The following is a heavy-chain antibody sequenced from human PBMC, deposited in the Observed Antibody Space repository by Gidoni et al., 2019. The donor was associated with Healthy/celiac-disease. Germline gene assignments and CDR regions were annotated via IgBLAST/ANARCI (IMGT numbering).Heavy chain of an antibody. CDR1: VDTYSSYA. J-gene: IGHJ4*02. V-gene: IGHV1-69*04. D-gene: IGHD2-2*01. Sequence: QVQLVQSGAAVKKPGSAVKVSCKASVDTYSSYAISWVRQAPGQGLEWMGRTIPILGIANYAQKFQGRGTITADKSTSTAYMELSSLRSEDTAVYYCARGRARTRPLDYWGQGTLVTVSS. CDR3: ARGRARTRPLDY. CDR2: TIPILGIA.